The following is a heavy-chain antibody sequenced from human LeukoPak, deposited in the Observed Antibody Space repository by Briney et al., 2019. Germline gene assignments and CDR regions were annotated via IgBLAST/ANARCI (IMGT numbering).Heavy chain of an antibody. CDR2: IYSGGIT. CDR1: GFSVTTTY. J-gene: IGHJ4*02. Sequence: GGSLRLSCAASGFSVTTTYMTWVRQAPGKGLEWVAVIYSGGITDYADSVKGRFTISRDNSKNTLFLQMDSLRGEDTAVYYCARDQILAGSGLDYWGQGALVTVSS. V-gene: IGHV3-66*01. CDR3: ARDQILAGSGLDY. D-gene: IGHD3-10*01.